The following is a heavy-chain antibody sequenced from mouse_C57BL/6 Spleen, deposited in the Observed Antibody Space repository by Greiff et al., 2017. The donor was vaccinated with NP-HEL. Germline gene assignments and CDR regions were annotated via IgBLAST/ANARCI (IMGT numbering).Heavy chain of an antibody. J-gene: IGHJ4*01. CDR2: IYPSDSET. D-gene: IGHD1-1*01. V-gene: IGHV1-61*01. CDR3: AREGYGTYYYAMDY. CDR1: GYTFPSYW. Sequence: LQQPGAELVRPGSSVKLSCKASGYTFPSYWMDWVKQRPGQGLEWIGNIYPSDSETHYNQKFKDKATLTVDKSSSTAYMQLSSLTSEDSAVYYCAREGYGTYYYAMDYWGQGTSVTVSS.